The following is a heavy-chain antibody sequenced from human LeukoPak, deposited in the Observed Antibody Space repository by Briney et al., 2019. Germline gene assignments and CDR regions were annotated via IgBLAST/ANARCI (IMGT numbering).Heavy chain of an antibody. J-gene: IGHJ4*02. D-gene: IGHD5-18*01. CDR1: GGSISSYY. CDR2: IYYSGST. Sequence: ASETLSLTCTVSGGSISSYYWSWIRQPPGKGLEWIGYIYYSGSTNYNPSLKSRVTISVDTSKNQFSLKLSSVTAADTAVYYCARGRRYSYGYDYWGQGTLVTVSS. CDR3: ARGRRYSYGYDY. V-gene: IGHV4-59*01.